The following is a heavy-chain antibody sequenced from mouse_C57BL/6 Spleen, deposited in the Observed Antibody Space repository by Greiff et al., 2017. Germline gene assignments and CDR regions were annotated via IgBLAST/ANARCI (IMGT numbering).Heavy chain of an antibody. Sequence: EVQLQQSGAELVRPGASVKLSCTASGFNIKDDYMHWVKQRPEQGLEWIGWIDPENGDTEYASKFQGKATITADTSSNTAYLQLSSLTSEDTAVYYCTPLSNYYAMDDWGQGTSVTVSS. CDR2: IDPENGDT. CDR1: GFNIKDDY. D-gene: IGHD2-5*01. V-gene: IGHV14-4*01. CDR3: TPLSNYYAMDD. J-gene: IGHJ4*01.